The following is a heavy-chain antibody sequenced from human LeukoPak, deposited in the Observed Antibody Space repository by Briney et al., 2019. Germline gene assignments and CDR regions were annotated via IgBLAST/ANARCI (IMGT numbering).Heavy chain of an antibody. CDR3: ARVGFHPAKTGYYYMDV. CDR1: GGSISSYY. J-gene: IGHJ6*03. V-gene: IGHV4-59*01. CDR2: IYYSGST. Sequence: SETLSLTCTVSGGSISSYYWSWIRQPPGKGLEWIGYIYYSGSTNYNPSLKSRVTISVDTSKNQSSLKLSSVTAADTAVYYCARVGFHPAKTGYYYMDVWGKGTTVTVSS.